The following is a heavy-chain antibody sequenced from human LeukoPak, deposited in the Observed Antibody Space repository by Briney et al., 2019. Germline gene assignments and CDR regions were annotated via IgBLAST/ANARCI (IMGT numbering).Heavy chain of an antibody. J-gene: IGHJ4*02. D-gene: IGHD4-23*01. V-gene: IGHV5-51*01. Sequence: GESLKISCKGFGYTFTNYWIGWVRQMPGKGLEWMAIIYPGDSDTRYSPSFQGQVTISVDKSINTTYLQWNRLQASDTAMYYCATTYGGNSDGLSFDLWGQGTLVAVSS. CDR1: GYTFTNYW. CDR3: ATTYGGNSDGLSFDL. CDR2: IYPGDSDT.